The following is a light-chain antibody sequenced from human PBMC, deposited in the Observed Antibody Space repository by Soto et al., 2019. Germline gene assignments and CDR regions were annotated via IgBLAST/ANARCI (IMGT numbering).Light chain of an antibody. CDR1: QSVSSK. CDR2: GAS. J-gene: IGKJ5*01. V-gene: IGKV3D-15*01. CDR3: QQYNNWPPIT. Sequence: ETVMTQSPATLSAPPGERATLSCRASQSVSSKLDWYQQKPGQAPRLLIYGASTRATGIPARFSGSGSGTEFTLTISSLQSEDFAVYYCQQYNNWPPITFGQGTRLEIK.